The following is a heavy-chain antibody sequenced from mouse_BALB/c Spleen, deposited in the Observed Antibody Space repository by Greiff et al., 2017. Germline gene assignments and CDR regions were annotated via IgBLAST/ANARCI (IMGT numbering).Heavy chain of an antibody. CDR3: ARIDYDAY. CDR1: GYAFTNYL. V-gene: IGHV1-54*01. Sequence: QVQLQQSGAELVRPGTSVKVSCKASGYAFTNYLIEWVKQRPGQGLEWIGVINPGSGGTNYNEKFKGKATLTADKSSSTAYMQLSSLTSDDSAVYYCARIDYDAYWGQGTLVTVSA. CDR2: INPGSGGT. D-gene: IGHD2-4*01. J-gene: IGHJ3*01.